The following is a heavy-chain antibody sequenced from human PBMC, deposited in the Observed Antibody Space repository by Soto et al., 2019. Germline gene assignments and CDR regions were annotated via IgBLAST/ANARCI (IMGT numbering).Heavy chain of an antibody. V-gene: IGHV1-2*02. CDR3: AREPMVRAAHGFDI. D-gene: IGHD3-10*01. CDR2: ISPNSVGT. J-gene: IGHJ3*02. Sequence: QVQLVQSGAEVKKPGAAVKVSCKASGYTFTGHYMHWVRQAPGQGLEWMGWISPNSVGTNYAQKFQGRVTMTRDTSISTAYMELSRLRSDDTAVYYCAREPMVRAAHGFDIWGQGTMVTVSS. CDR1: GYTFTGHY.